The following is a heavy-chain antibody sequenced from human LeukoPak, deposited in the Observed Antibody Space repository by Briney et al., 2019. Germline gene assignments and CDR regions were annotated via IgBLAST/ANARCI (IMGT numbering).Heavy chain of an antibody. Sequence: SVKVSCKASGGTFSSYAISWVRQAPGQGLEWMGRIIPIFGTANYAQKFQGRVAITTDESTSTAYMELSSLRSEDTAVYYCARDYLIAAAVGNWFDPWGQGTLVTVSS. CDR3: ARDYLIAAAVGNWFDP. CDR2: IIPIFGTA. V-gene: IGHV1-69*05. J-gene: IGHJ5*02. CDR1: GGTFSSYA. D-gene: IGHD6-13*01.